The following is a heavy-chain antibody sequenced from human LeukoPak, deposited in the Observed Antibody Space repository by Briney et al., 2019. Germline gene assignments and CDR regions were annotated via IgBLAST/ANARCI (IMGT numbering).Heavy chain of an antibody. Sequence: SETLSLTCTVSGGSISSYYWSWIRQPPGKGPEWIGYIYYSGSTNYNPSLKSRVTISVDTSKNQFSLKLSSVTAADTAVYYCALNYYGSGGTFDYWGQGTLVTVSS. V-gene: IGHV4-59*01. CDR2: IYYSGST. CDR3: ALNYYGSGGTFDY. J-gene: IGHJ4*02. D-gene: IGHD3-10*01. CDR1: GGSISSYY.